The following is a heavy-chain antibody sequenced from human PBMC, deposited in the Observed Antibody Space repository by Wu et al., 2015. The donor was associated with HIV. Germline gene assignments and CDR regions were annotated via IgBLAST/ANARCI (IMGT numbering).Heavy chain of an antibody. D-gene: IGHD3-9*01. CDR2: ISTYKGGT. Sequence: QVQLVQSGAEVKKPGASVKVSCKASGYTFSSYGINWVRQAPGQGLQWMGWISTYKGGTKYLPRFRGRITMTKDTSARIVYMEMRGLTSDDTAVYYCARDSARYFDTADDSPYNHGMDVWGQGP. J-gene: IGHJ6*02. V-gene: IGHV1-18*01. CDR1: GYTFSSYG. CDR3: ARDSARYFDTADDSPYNHGMDV.